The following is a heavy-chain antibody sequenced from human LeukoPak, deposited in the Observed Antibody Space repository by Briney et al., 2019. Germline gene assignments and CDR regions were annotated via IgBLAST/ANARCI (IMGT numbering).Heavy chain of an antibody. V-gene: IGHV1-69-2*01. D-gene: IGHD3-22*01. CDR2: VDPEDGET. CDR1: GYTFTDYY. J-gene: IGHJ4*02. CDR3: ARDLYDELSSGYSAQAY. Sequence: ASVKISCKVSGYTFTDYYMHWVQQAPGKGLEWMGLVDPEDGETIYAEKFQGRVTITADASTDTAYMELSSLRSEDTAVYYCARDLYDELSSGYSAQAYWGQGTLVTVSS.